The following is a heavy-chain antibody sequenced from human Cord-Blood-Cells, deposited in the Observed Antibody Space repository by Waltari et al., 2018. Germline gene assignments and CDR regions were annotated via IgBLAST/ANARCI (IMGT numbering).Heavy chain of an antibody. CDR1: GGSISSSSYY. CDR3: ARHRDIVVVPAAFDY. Sequence: QLQLQESGPGLVKPSETLSLTCTVSGGSISSSSYYWGWIRQPPGKGLEWIGSIYYSGSTYYNPSLKSRVTISVDTSKNQFSLELSSVTAADTAVYYCARHRDIVVVPAAFDYWGQGTLVTVSS. V-gene: IGHV4-39*01. D-gene: IGHD2-2*01. J-gene: IGHJ4*02. CDR2: IYYSGST.